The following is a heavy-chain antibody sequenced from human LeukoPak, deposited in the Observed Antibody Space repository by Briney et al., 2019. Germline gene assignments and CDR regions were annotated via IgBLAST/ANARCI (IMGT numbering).Heavy chain of an antibody. J-gene: IGHJ4*02. CDR2: INPTGGST. CDR1: GYTFTSYY. CDR3: ARNEGSGLDY. V-gene: IGHV1-46*01. Sequence: ASVKVSCKASGYTFTSYYMHWVRQAPGQGLEWMGFINPTGGSTSYAQKFQGRVSMTRDMSTSTVYMELSSLRSEGTAVYYCARNEGSGLDYWGQGTLVTVSS. D-gene: IGHD1-1*01.